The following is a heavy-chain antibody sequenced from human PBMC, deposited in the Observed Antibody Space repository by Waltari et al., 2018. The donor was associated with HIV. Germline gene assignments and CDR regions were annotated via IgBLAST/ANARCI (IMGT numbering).Heavy chain of an antibody. J-gene: IGHJ5*02. CDR1: GGSFSGYY. D-gene: IGHD6-13*01. Sequence: QVQLQQWGAGLLKPSETLSLTCAVYGGSFSGYYWSWIRQPPGKGLEWIGEINHSGSTNYNPSLKSRVTISVDTSKNQFSLKLSSVTAADTAVYYCARGETAAAGKASWFDPWGQGTLVTVSS. CDR2: INHSGST. CDR3: ARGETAAAGKASWFDP. V-gene: IGHV4-34*01.